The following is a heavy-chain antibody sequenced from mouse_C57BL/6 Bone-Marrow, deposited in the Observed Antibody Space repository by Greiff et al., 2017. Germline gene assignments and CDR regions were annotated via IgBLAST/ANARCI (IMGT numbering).Heavy chain of an antibody. J-gene: IGHJ1*03. CDR3: ARGDYGSSYWYVDV. Sequence: EVKLVESGGGLVKPGGSLKLSCAASGFTFSDYGMHWVRQAPEKGLEWVAYISSGSSTIYYADTVKGRFTISRDNAKNTLFLQMTSLRSEDTAMDYCARGDYGSSYWYVDVWGTGTTVTVSS. CDR2: ISSGSSTI. V-gene: IGHV5-17*01. D-gene: IGHD1-1*01. CDR1: GFTFSDYG.